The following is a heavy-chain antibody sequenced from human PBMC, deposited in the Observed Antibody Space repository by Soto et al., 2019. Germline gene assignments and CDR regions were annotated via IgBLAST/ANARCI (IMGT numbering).Heavy chain of an antibody. Sequence: SETLSLTCTVSGGSISSGGYYWSWIRQHPGKGLEWIGYIYYSGSTYYNPSLKSRVTISVDTSKNQFSLKLSSVTAADTAVYYCARGVGSSWYSYDPWGQGTLVTVSS. CDR1: GGSISSGGYY. CDR3: ARGVGSSWYSYDP. V-gene: IGHV4-31*03. J-gene: IGHJ5*02. CDR2: IYYSGST. D-gene: IGHD6-13*01.